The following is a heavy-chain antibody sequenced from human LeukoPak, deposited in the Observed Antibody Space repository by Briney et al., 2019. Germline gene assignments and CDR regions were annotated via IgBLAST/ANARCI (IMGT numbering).Heavy chain of an antibody. V-gene: IGHV1-46*01. CDR1: GYTFTSYY. CDR3: ARSSTLGNYFDY. J-gene: IGHJ4*02. CDR2: INPSGGTT. D-gene: IGHD2-2*01. Sequence: ASVKVSCKASGYTFTSYYMHWVRQAPGQGLEWMGIINPSGGTTSYGQKFQGRVTLTRDTSTSTVYMELSSLRAEDTAVYYCARSSTLGNYFDYWGQGTLVTVSS.